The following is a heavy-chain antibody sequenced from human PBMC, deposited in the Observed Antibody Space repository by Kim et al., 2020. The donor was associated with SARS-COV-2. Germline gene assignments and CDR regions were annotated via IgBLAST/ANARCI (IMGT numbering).Heavy chain of an antibody. Sequence: SETLSLTCAVYGGSFSGYYWSWIRQPPGKGLEWIGEINHSGSTNNNPSLKSRVTISVDTSKNQFSLKLSSVTAADTAVYYCARGGGYCSSTSCYGENWGQGTLVTVSS. CDR2: INHSGST. D-gene: IGHD2-2*01. CDR1: GGSFSGYY. CDR3: ARGGGYCSSTSCYGEN. J-gene: IGHJ4*02. V-gene: IGHV4-34*01.